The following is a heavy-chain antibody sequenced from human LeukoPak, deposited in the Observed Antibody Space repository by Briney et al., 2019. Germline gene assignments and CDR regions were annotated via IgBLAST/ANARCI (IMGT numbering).Heavy chain of an antibody. J-gene: IGHJ4*02. CDR2: IYYSGST. Sequence: SETLSLTCTVSGGSISSYYWGWIRQPPGKGLEWIGYIYYSGSTNYNPSLKSRVTISVDTSKNQFSLKLSSVTAADTAVYYCARGLEFDWLLSGFDYWGQGTLVTVSS. V-gene: IGHV4-59*01. CDR3: ARGLEFDWLLSGFDY. CDR1: GGSISSYY. D-gene: IGHD3-9*01.